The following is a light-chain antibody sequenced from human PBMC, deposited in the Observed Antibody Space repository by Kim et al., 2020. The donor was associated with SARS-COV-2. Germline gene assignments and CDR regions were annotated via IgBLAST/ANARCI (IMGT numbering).Light chain of an antibody. CDR3: QQYGSSLT. CDR1: QTVSSRS. Sequence: LSPGERATLSCRASQTVSSRSLAWYQQKPGQAPRLLIYGASNRATGIPDRFSGSGSGTDFTLTISRLEPEDFAVYHFQQYGSSLTFGQGTKVDIK. CDR2: GAS. V-gene: IGKV3-20*01. J-gene: IGKJ1*01.